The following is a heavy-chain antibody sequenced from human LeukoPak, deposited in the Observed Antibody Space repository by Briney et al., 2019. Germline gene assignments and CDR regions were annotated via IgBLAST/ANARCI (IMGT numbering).Heavy chain of an antibody. J-gene: IGHJ4*02. CDR3: ARDKVAGTGVFDY. V-gene: IGHV1-69*13. CDR2: IIPIFGTA. D-gene: IGHD6-19*01. CDR1: GGTFSSYA. Sequence: ASVKVSCKASGGTFSSYAISWVRQAPGQGLEWMGGIIPIFGTANYAQKFQGRVTITADESTSTAYMELSSLRSEDTAVYYCARDKVAGTGVFDYWGQGTLVTVSS.